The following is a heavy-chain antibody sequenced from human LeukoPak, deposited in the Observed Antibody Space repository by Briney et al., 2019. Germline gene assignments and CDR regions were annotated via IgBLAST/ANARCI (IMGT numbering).Heavy chain of an antibody. CDR1: GLTLSNVW. CDR3: TTDLYYYDSSGYS. J-gene: IGHJ5*02. V-gene: IGHV3-15*07. D-gene: IGHD3-22*01. CDR2: IKSKTDGGTT. Sequence: GGSLRLSCAVSGLTLSNVWVNWVRQAPGKGLEWVGRIKSKTDGGTTDYAAPVKGRFTISRDDSKNTLYLQMNSLKTEDTAVYYCTTDLYYYDSSGYSWGQGTLVTVSS.